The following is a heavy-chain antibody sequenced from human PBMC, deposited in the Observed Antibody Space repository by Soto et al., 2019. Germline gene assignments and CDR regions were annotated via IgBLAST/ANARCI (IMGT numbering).Heavy chain of an antibody. V-gene: IGHV3-21*01. CDR1: GFTFSSYS. CDR2: ISSSSSYI. CDR3: ARGERRDGYNCNY. Sequence: LRLSCAASGFTFSSYSMNWVRQAPGKGLEWVSSISSSSSYIYYADSVKGRFTISRDNAKNSLYLQMNSLRAEDTAVYYCARGERRDGYNCNYWGQGTLVTVSS. J-gene: IGHJ4*02. D-gene: IGHD5-12*01.